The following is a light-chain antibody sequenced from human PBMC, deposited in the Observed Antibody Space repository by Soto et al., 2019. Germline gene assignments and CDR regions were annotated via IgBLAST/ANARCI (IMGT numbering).Light chain of an antibody. V-gene: IGKV1-39*01. CDR1: QSISSW. CDR2: AAS. Sequence: DLQPTQSPSTLSDSLAHRFTISSRASQSISSWLAWHQQKPGKAPKLLIYAASSLQSGVPSRFSGSGSGTDFTLTISSLQPEDFATYYCQQSYSTPITFGQGTRLEI. CDR3: QQSYSTPIT. J-gene: IGKJ5*01.